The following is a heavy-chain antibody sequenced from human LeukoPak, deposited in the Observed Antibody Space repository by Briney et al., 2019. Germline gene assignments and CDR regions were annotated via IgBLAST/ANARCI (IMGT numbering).Heavy chain of an antibody. J-gene: IGHJ4*02. CDR1: GGSIRSYY. CDR3: ARHERSVAVAGSFDF. CDR2: IYYSGST. D-gene: IGHD6-19*01. V-gene: IGHV4-59*08. Sequence: PSETLSLTCTVFGGSIRSYYWSWIRQPPGKGLEWVGYIYYSGSTNYSPSLQSRVTISVDTSKNNFSLKLTSLTVADTAVYYCARHERSVAVAGSFDFWGQGTLVTVSS.